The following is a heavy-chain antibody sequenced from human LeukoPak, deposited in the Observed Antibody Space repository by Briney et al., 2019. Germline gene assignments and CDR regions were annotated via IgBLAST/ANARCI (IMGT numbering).Heavy chain of an antibody. CDR1: GGSFSGYY. CDR3: ARRAGGYSHPYDY. V-gene: IGHV4-34*01. J-gene: IGHJ4*02. D-gene: IGHD4-23*01. Sequence: PSETLSLTCAVYGGSFSGYYWSWIRQPPGKGLEWIGEINHSGRINYNPSLKSRVTISVDTPKNQFSLKLSSVTAADTAVYYCARRAGGYSHPYDYWGQGILVTVSS. CDR2: INHSGRI.